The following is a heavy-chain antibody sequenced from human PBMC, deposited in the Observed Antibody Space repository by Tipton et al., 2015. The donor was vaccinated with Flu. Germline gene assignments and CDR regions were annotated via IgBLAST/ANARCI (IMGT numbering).Heavy chain of an antibody. J-gene: IGHJ5*01. CDR1: DYSIVSDYY. CDR2: TYHTGST. Sequence: TLSLTCSVSDYSIVSDYYWGWVRQTPGKGLEWIGNTYHTGSTYYNPSLRGRVTILVDRSKNQFSLKLSSVTAADTAVYYCARRDYSNYVSVPKNWLDSWGQGILVTVSS. D-gene: IGHD4-11*01. V-gene: IGHV4-38-2*01. CDR3: ARRDYSNYVSVPKNWLDS.